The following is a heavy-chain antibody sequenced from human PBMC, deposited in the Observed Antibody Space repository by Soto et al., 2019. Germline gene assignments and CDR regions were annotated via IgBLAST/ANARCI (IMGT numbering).Heavy chain of an antibody. CDR1: GFTFSSYA. J-gene: IGHJ4*02. CDR3: AKDHVDTAMVRDYFDY. CDR2: ISGSGGST. Sequence: EVQLLASGGGLVQPGGSLRLSCAASGFTFSSYAMSWVRQAPGKGLEWVSAISGSGGSTYYADSVKGRFTISRDNSKNTLYLQMNSLRAEDTAVYYCAKDHVDTAMVRDYFDYWGQGTLVTVSS. V-gene: IGHV3-23*01. D-gene: IGHD5-18*01.